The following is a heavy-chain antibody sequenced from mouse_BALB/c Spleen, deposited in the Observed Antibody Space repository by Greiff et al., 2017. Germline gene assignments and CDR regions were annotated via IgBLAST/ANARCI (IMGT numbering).Heavy chain of an antibody. CDR2: INPSSGYT. Sequence: QVQLKESGAELARPGASVKMSCKASGYTFTSYTMHWVKQRPGQGLEWIGYINPSSGYTNYNQKFKDKATLTADKSSSTAYMQLSSLTSEDSAVYYCARVYGSSYPFDYWGQGTTLTVSS. CDR1: GYTFTSYT. V-gene: IGHV1-4*01. J-gene: IGHJ2*01. CDR3: ARVYGSSYPFDY. D-gene: IGHD1-1*01.